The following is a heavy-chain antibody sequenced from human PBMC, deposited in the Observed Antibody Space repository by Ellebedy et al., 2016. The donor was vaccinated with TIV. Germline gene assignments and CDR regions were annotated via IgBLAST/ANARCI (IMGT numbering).Heavy chain of an antibody. CDR1: GYTFTDCY. Sequence: ASVKVSCXASGYTFTDCYMHWVRQAPGQGLEWMGWINPNSGATNYAQKFQGKVTMTRDTSISTAYMDLRRLRSDDTAVYYCARVGSIVATTLPRFDPWGQGTLVTVSS. CDR2: INPNSGAT. CDR3: ARVGSIVATTLPRFDP. J-gene: IGHJ5*02. D-gene: IGHD5-12*01. V-gene: IGHV1-2*02.